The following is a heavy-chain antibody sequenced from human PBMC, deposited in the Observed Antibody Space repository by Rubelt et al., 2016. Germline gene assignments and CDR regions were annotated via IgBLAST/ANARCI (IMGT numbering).Heavy chain of an antibody. CDR1: GGSISSGGYY. CDR2: IDHSGNT. CDR3: VRANYFDY. J-gene: IGHJ4*02. V-gene: IGHV4-31*03. Sequence: QLQLQESGPGLVKPSETLSLTCTVSGGSISSGGYYWSWIRQHPGKGLEWLGEIDHSGNTDYIPSLKSRVSISGDTSKNRFSLKLTSVTAADTAVYYCVRANYFDYWGRGTLVTVSS.